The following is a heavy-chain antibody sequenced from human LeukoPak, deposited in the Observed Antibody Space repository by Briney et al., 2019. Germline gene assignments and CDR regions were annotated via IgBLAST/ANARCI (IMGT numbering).Heavy chain of an antibody. CDR1: GFIFNNYD. V-gene: IGHV3-23*01. Sequence: GGSLRLSCVVSGFIFNNYDMNWVRQAPGKGLEWVSAISGSGGSTYYADSVKGRFTISRDNSKNTLYLQMNSLRAEDTAIYYCAKVTVTMAGTGDYWGQGTLVSVSS. D-gene: IGHD6-19*01. CDR3: AKVTVTMAGTGDY. CDR2: ISGSGGST. J-gene: IGHJ4*02.